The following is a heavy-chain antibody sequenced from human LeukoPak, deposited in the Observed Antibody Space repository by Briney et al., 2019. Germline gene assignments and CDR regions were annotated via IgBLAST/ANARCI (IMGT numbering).Heavy chain of an antibody. J-gene: IGHJ3*01. D-gene: IGHD1-20*01. CDR2: FSNHNAI. Sequence: AGGSLRLSCTASGFTFSSFSMNWVRQSPGKGLEWISSFSNHNAIFYADSVKGRFTVSRDNAKSSLYLQMNSLRAEDTALYYCARAYGKWNDVYFYAFDLWGQGAMVTVSS. CDR1: GFTFSSFS. CDR3: ARAYGKWNDVYFYAFDL. V-gene: IGHV3-69-1*01.